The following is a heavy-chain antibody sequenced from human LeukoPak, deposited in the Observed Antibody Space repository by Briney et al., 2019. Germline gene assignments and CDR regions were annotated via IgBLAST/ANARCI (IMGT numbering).Heavy chain of an antibody. CDR3: ARGTCGGDCYFHNWFDP. D-gene: IGHD2-21*01. Sequence: SETLSLTCTVSGGSISSYYWSWIRQPAGKGLEWIGRIYTTGSTNYNPSLKSRVTMSVDTSKKQFSLKLSSVTAADTAVYYCARGTCGGDCYFHNWFDPWGQGTLVTVSS. CDR1: GGSISSYY. CDR2: IYTTGST. V-gene: IGHV4-4*07. J-gene: IGHJ5*02.